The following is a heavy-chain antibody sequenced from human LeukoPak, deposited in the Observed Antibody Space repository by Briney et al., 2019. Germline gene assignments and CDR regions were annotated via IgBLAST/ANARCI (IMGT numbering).Heavy chain of an antibody. V-gene: IGHV3-33*01. CDR3: SRGRLASTGWYLDY. CDR1: GFIFSHYG. Sequence: GKSLRLSCAPSGFIFSHYGMHWVRQAPGKGLEWVSLIWYDGSNENYADSVRGRFTISRDNSKNTLYLQMNSLRADDTAVYYCSRGRLASTGWYLDYWGQGTLVTVSS. J-gene: IGHJ4*02. CDR2: IWYDGSNE. D-gene: IGHD6-19*01.